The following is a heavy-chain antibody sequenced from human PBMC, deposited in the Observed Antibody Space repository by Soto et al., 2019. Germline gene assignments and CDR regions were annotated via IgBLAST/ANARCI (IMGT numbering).Heavy chain of an antibody. CDR3: AREYSAYHYHVDF. Sequence: QVQLVESGGALVKPGGSLRLSCAASGFTFSDYFMTWIRQAPGEGLEWVAYISTSARIINYADSVKGRFTISRDHATNSLYLKMNSLRAEDTAVYCCAREYSAYHYHVDFWGQGTVVPVSS. CDR2: ISTSARII. J-gene: IGHJ4*02. CDR1: GFTFSDYF. V-gene: IGHV3-11*01. D-gene: IGHD4-4*01.